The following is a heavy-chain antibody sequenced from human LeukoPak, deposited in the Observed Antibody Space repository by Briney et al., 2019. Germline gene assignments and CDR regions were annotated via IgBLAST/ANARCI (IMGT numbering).Heavy chain of an antibody. CDR3: ARELLRDDAFDI. V-gene: IGHV3-72*01. D-gene: IGHD1-26*01. CDR2: TRNKANSYTT. Sequence: GGSLRLSCAASGFTFSDHYMDWVRQAPGKGLEWVGRTRNKANSYTTEYAASVKGRFTISRDDSENSLYLQMNSLKTEDTAVYYCARELLRDDAFDIWGQGTMVTVSS. J-gene: IGHJ3*02. CDR1: GFTFSDHY.